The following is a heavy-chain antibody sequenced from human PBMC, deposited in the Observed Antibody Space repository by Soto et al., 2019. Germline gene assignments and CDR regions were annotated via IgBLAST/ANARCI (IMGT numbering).Heavy chain of an antibody. CDR2: VYPGDSDT. D-gene: IGHD4-17*01. V-gene: IGHV5-51*01. J-gene: IGHJ4*02. Sequence: GESLKISCNGSGYIFTSYWIAWVRQMPGKGLEWMGIVYPGDSDTRYSPSFQGQVTMSADKSISTAYLQWSSLRASDTAIYYCARRNGDYLVDYWGQGTLVTVSS. CDR3: ARRNGDYLVDY. CDR1: GYIFTSYW.